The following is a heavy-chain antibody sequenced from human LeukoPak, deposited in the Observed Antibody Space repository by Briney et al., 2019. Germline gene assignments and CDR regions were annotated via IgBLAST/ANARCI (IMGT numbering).Heavy chain of an antibody. J-gene: IGHJ4*02. CDR3: ARDVGSGSYYYFDY. CDR2: IYYSGST. Sequence: PSETLSLTCTVSGPSISSYYWSWIRQPPGKGLEWLGYIYYSGSTNYNPSLKSRVTISVDTSKNQFSLKLSSVTAADTAVYYCARDVGSGSYYYFDYWGQGTLVTVSS. V-gene: IGHV4-59*01. D-gene: IGHD1-26*01. CDR1: GPSISSYY.